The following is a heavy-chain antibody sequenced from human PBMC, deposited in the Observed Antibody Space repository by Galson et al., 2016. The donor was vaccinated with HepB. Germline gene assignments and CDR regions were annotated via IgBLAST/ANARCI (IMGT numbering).Heavy chain of an antibody. Sequence: SLRLSCAFSRFTFSTYRMIRVRYPPGKRRSWDSSISSSGTYIYYGVSLKGRFTISRDNAKNSLYLQMNSLRAGDTAVYYCARSAYQYDSRGYYYGEEWFDPWGQGTLVTVSS. D-gene: IGHD3-22*01. CDR1: RFTFSTYR. J-gene: IGHJ5*02. CDR2: ISSSGTYI. V-gene: IGHV3-21*01. CDR3: ARSAYQYDSRGYYYGEEWFDP.